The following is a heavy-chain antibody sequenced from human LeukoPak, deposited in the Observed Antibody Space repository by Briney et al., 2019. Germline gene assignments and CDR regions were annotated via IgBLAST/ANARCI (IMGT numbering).Heavy chain of an antibody. V-gene: IGHV3-30*02. D-gene: IGHD6-25*01. CDR2: IRYDGGSI. CDR1: GFTFSSYG. J-gene: IGHJ4*02. Sequence: SGGSLRLPCAASGFTFSSYGMHWVRQAPGKGLEWVAFIRYDGGSIYYADSVKGRFTISRDNSKDTLYVQMNSLRVEDTAVYHCVKDHSSGLLGWGQGTLVTVSS. CDR3: VKDHSSGLLG.